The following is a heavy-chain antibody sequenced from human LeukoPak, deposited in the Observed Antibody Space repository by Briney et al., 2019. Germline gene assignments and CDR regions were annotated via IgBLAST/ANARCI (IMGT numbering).Heavy chain of an antibody. Sequence: ASVKVSCKASGYTFTGYYMHWVRQAPGQGLEWMGWINPNSGGTNYAQKFQGRVTMTRDTSISTAYMELSRLRSDDTAVYYCARDRVDSYGQHMGDPWGQGTLVTVSS. CDR3: ARDRVDSYGQHMGDP. V-gene: IGHV1-2*02. CDR2: INPNSGGT. D-gene: IGHD5-18*01. J-gene: IGHJ5*02. CDR1: GYTFTGYY.